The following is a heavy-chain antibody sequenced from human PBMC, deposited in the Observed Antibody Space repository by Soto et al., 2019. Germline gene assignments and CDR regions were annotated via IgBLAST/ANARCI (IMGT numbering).Heavy chain of an antibody. Sequence: VGSLRLSCAASGFTFSSYAMSWVRQAPGKGLEWVSAISGSGGSTYYADSVKGRFTISRDNSKNTLYLQMNSLRAEDTAVYYCAKGTRIVVVPAAIDYWGQGTLVTVSS. CDR2: ISGSGGST. V-gene: IGHV3-23*01. CDR3: AKGTRIVVVPAAIDY. J-gene: IGHJ4*02. D-gene: IGHD2-2*02. CDR1: GFTFSSYA.